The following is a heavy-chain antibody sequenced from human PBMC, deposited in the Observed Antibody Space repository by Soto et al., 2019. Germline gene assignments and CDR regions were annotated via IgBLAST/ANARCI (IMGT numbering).Heavy chain of an antibody. Sequence: QVQLQQWGAGLLKPSETLSLTCAVYGGSFSGYYWSWIRQPPGKGLEWIGEINHSGSTNYNPSLKIRVPISVDTSQNQFSLKLSSVSAADTAVYYCARVGRYFDWLLSNDAFDIWGQGTMVTVSS. J-gene: IGHJ3*02. CDR2: INHSGST. D-gene: IGHD3-9*01. V-gene: IGHV4-34*01. CDR1: GGSFSGYY. CDR3: ARVGRYFDWLLSNDAFDI.